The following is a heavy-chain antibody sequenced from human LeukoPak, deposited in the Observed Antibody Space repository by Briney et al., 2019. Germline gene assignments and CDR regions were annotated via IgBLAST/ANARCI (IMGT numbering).Heavy chain of an antibody. CDR1: GDSISSGGYS. Sequence: SETLSLTCAVSGDSISSGGYSWTWSRQTPGKGLEWIAYIHDSGSTYYNPSLKSRLSISIDTSKNQFSLKLNSVTAADTAVYYCARVVAAAGNNWFDPWGQGTLVTVSS. CDR2: IHDSGST. J-gene: IGHJ5*02. D-gene: IGHD6-13*01. V-gene: IGHV4-30-4*07. CDR3: ARVVAAAGNNWFDP.